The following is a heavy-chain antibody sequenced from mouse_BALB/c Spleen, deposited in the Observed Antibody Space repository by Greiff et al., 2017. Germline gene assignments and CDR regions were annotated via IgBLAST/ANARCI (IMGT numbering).Heavy chain of an antibody. CDR1: GYTFTDYY. CDR3: ARTLYYYGSSYWYFDV. V-gene: IGHV1-84*02. J-gene: IGHJ1*01. CDR2: IYPGSGST. Sequence: QVQLQQSGPELVKPGASVTISCKASGYTFTDYYINWVKQKPGQGLEWIGWIYPGSGSTKYNEKFKGKATLTVDTSSSTAYMQLSSLTSEDTAVYFCARTLYYYGSSYWYFDVWGAGTTVTVSS. D-gene: IGHD1-1*01.